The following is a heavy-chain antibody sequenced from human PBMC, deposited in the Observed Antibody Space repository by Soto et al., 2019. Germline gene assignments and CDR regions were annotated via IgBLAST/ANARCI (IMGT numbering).Heavy chain of an antibody. CDR2: INAGNGNT. Sequence: GASVKVSCKASGYTFTSYAMHWVRQAPGQRLEWMGWINAGNGNTKYSQKFQGRVTITRDTSASTAYMELSSLRSEDTAVYYCARDLIRLRGPSGPSYYYYYYYMDVWGKGTTVTVSS. CDR3: ARDLIRLRGPSGPSYYYYYYYMDV. J-gene: IGHJ6*03. CDR1: GYTFTSYA. D-gene: IGHD5-12*01. V-gene: IGHV1-3*01.